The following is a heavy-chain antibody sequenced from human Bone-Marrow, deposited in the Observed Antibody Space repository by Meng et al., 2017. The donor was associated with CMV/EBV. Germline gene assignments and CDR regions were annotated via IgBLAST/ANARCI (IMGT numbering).Heavy chain of an antibody. CDR2: ISYDGSNK. CDR3: ASLPSNYHYDGMDV. Sequence: GESLKISCAASGFTFSSYAMHWVRQAPGKGLEWVAVISYDGSNKYYADSVKGRFTISRDNSKNTLYLQMNSLRAEDTAVYYCASLPSNYHYDGMDVWGQGTMVTVSS. CDR1: GFTFSSYA. J-gene: IGHJ6*01. D-gene: IGHD2-8*01. V-gene: IGHV3-30*04.